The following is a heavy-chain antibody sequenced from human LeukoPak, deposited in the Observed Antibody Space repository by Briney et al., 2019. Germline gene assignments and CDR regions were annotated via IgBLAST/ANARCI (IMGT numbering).Heavy chain of an antibody. CDR3: ARGSITIFGVAPS. V-gene: IGHV3-21*01. CDR1: GFSFLNYT. J-gene: IGHJ5*02. Sequence: AGGSLRLSCVASGFSFLNYTMNWVRQAPGKGLEWVSSISSGSSYIYYSDSVKGRFTLSRDNAKNSLFLQMNSLRAEDTAVYYCARGSITIFGVAPSWGQGTLVTVSS. CDR2: ISSGSSYI. D-gene: IGHD3-3*01.